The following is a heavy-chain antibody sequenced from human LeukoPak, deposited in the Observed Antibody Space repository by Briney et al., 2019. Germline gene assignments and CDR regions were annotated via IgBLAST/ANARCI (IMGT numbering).Heavy chain of an antibody. D-gene: IGHD6-19*01. CDR3: AKPISGGLAVTADWFHP. CDR2: INANSGTT. Sequence: GGSLRLSCVASGFAFSVYAMSWLRQPPGKGLEWVSTINANSGTTSYAASVRGRFSISRDNSKNTLYLQLNTLRADDTATYYCAKPISGGLAVTADWFHPWGQGTLVVVSS. CDR1: GFAFSVYA. V-gene: IGHV3-23*01. J-gene: IGHJ5*01.